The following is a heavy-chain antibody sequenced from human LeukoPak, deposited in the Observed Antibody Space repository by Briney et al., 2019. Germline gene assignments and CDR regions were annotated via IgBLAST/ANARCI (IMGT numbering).Heavy chain of an antibody. D-gene: IGHD1-20*01. CDR1: GGSISSSSYY. V-gene: IGHV4-39*07. CDR2: IYYSGST. CDR3: ARAYNWNYFDY. Sequence: PSETLSLTCTVSGGSISSSSYYWGWIRQPPGKGLEWIGSIYYSGSTYYNPSLKSRVTISVDTSKNQFSLKLSSVTAADTAVYYCARAYNWNYFDYWGQGTLVTVSS. J-gene: IGHJ4*02.